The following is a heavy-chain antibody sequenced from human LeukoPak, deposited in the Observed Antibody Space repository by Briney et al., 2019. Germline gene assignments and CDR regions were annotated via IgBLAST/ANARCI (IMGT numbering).Heavy chain of an antibody. V-gene: IGHV4-34*01. J-gene: IGHJ4*02. Sequence: SETLSLTCAVYGGSFSGYYWSWIRQPPGKGLEWIGEINHSGSTYYNPSLKSRVTISVDTSKNQFSLKLSSVTAADTAVYYCARDGEDFWSGLAFFDYWGQGTLVTVSS. D-gene: IGHD3-3*01. CDR2: INHSGST. CDR3: ARDGEDFWSGLAFFDY. CDR1: GGSFSGYY.